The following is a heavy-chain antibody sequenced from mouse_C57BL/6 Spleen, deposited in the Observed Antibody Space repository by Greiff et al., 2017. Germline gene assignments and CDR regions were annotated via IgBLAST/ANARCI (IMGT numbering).Heavy chain of an antibody. V-gene: IGHV3-6*01. CDR1: GYSITSGYY. CDR3: ARRELRGAWFAY. D-gene: IGHD1-1*01. CDR2: ISYDGSN. J-gene: IGHJ3*01. Sequence: VQLKESGPGLVKPSQSLSLTCSVTGYSITSGYYWNWIRQFPGNKLEWMGYISYDGSNNYNPSLKNRISITRDTSKNQFFLKLNSVTTEDTATYYCARRELRGAWFAYWGQGTLVTVSA.